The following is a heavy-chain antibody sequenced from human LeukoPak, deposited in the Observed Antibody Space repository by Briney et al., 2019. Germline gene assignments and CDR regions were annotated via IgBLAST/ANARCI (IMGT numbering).Heavy chain of an antibody. CDR2: IRPDGIEK. CDR1: GFSFTKYW. J-gene: IGHJ4*02. V-gene: IGHV3-7*01. Sequence: GGSLRLSCAASGFSFTKYWMSWVRQAQGKGLEWVASIRPDGIEKQYVDSVKGRFFISRDNSSESLHLQMMTLRVDDTALYFCARGPDSGTFYRYFDYWGQGALTTVSS. D-gene: IGHD3-10*01. CDR3: ARGPDSGTFYRYFDY.